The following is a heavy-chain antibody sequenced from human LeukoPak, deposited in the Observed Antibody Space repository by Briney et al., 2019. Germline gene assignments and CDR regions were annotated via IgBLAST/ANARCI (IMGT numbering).Heavy chain of an antibody. J-gene: IGHJ4*02. CDR1: GFTFSSYG. Sequence: GGSLRLSCAASGFTFSSYGMSWVRQAPGKGLEWVSAISGSGGSTYYADSVKGRFTISRDNSKNTLYLQMNSLRAEDTAVYYCAKGIGVRGVIRFLSGYWGQGTLVTVSS. CDR3: AKGIGVRGVIRFLSGY. V-gene: IGHV3-23*01. CDR2: ISGSGGST. D-gene: IGHD3-10*01.